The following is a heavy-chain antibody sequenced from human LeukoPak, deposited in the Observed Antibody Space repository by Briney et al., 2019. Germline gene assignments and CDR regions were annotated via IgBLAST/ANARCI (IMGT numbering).Heavy chain of an antibody. Sequence: PSETLSLTCAVSGYSISSGYYWGWIRQPPGKGLEWIGSIYHSGSTYYNPSLKSRVTISVDTSKNRFSLKLSSVTAADTAVYYCARHRVWKGYYFDYWGQGTLVTVSS. CDR2: IYHSGST. CDR1: GYSISSGYY. V-gene: IGHV4-38-2*01. CDR3: ARHRVWKGYYFDY. J-gene: IGHJ4*02. D-gene: IGHD3-16*01.